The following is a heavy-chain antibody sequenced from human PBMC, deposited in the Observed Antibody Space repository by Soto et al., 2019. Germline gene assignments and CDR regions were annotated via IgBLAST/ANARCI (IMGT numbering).Heavy chain of an antibody. CDR3: ARDSLVTGAFDI. CDR1: GFTFSSYD. V-gene: IGHV3-13*01. Sequence: GSLRLSCAASGFTFSSYDIHWCRQATGKGLEWVSAIGTAGDTYYPGSVKGRFTISRENAKNSLYLQMSSLRAGDTAVYYCARDSLVTGAFDIWGQGTMVTVSS. J-gene: IGHJ3*02. D-gene: IGHD2-21*02. CDR2: IGTAGDT.